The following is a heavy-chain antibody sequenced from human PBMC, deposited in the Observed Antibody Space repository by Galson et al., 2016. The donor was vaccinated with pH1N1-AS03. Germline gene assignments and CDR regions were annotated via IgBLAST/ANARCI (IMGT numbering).Heavy chain of an antibody. Sequence: SLRLSCAASGFTFSNYVMSWVRQAPGKGLEWVSCISGSGGIANHGDSVKGRLTTSRDNSKNTLYPQMNNLRAEDTAVYYCGKGGYSTSPPAVNSWGHGTLVTVSS. J-gene: IGHJ5*01. CDR3: GKGGYSTSPPAVNS. V-gene: IGHV3-23*01. CDR2: ISGSGGIA. CDR1: GFTFSNYV. D-gene: IGHD6-6*01.